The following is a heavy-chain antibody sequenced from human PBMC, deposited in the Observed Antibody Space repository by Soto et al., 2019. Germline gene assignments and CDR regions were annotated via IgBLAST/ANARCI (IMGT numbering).Heavy chain of an antibody. D-gene: IGHD6-6*01. CDR3: AREYSNSPEAFDY. Sequence: PSETLSLTCTVSGGSVNSDFYYWGWIRQPPGKGLEWIGYIYYTGSTNYNPSLKSRVTISLDTSRNQFSLKLSSVTAADTAVFYCAREYSNSPEAFDYWGQGALVTVSS. CDR1: GGSVNSDFYY. CDR2: IYYTGST. V-gene: IGHV4-61*01. J-gene: IGHJ4*02.